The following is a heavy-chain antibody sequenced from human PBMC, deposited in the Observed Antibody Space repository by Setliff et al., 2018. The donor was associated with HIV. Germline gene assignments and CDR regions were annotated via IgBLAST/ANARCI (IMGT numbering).Heavy chain of an antibody. J-gene: IGHJ6*03. CDR2: VIPGLGIA. CDR1: GGTFSSYR. CDR3: ARVVGSSWSPGYYYYMDV. V-gene: IGHV1-69*10. Sequence: ASVKVSCKASGGTFSSYRISWVRQAPGQGLEYMGGVIPGLGIAYYAQRFQGRVTITADESTSTVYMDLSSLRSEDTAMYYCARVVGSSWSPGYYYYMDVWGKGTTVTVSS. D-gene: IGHD6-13*01.